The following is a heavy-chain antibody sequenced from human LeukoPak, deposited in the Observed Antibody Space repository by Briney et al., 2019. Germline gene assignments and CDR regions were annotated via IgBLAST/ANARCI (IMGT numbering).Heavy chain of an antibody. CDR3: ARHRGMAVAFDY. J-gene: IGHJ4*02. V-gene: IGHV4-39*01. D-gene: IGHD6-19*01. CDR2: IYYSGTT. CDR1: GDSIRSSSYY. Sequence: TSETLSLTCTVSGDSIRSSSYYWGWIRQPPGKGLEWTGSIYYSGTTYYNPSLKSRVTISVDTSKNQFSLKLSSVTAAETALYYCARHRGMAVAFDYWGQGTLVTVSS.